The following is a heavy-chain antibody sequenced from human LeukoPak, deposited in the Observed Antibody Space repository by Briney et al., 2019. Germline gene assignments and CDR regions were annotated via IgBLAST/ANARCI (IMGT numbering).Heavy chain of an antibody. V-gene: IGHV3-7*01. CDR3: ARACSMTTCNFDY. Sequence: PGGSLRLSCAASGFTFSSYWMSWVRQAPGKGLEWVANIKQDGSEKLYVDSVKGRFTISRDNAKNSLFLQMSSLRAEDTAVYYCARACSMTTCNFDYWGQGTLVTVSS. CDR1: GFTFSSYW. D-gene: IGHD6-13*01. J-gene: IGHJ4*02. CDR2: IKQDGSEK.